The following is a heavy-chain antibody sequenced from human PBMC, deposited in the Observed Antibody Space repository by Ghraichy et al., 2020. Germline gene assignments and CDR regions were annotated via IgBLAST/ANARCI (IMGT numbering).Heavy chain of an antibody. Sequence: SETLSLTCTVSGGSISSYYWSWIRQPPGKGLEWIGYIYYSGSTNYNPSLKSRVTISVDTSKNQSSLKLSSVTAADTAVYYCARQVVVAGLDVWGQGTTVTVSS. CDR1: GGSISSYY. V-gene: IGHV4-59*08. J-gene: IGHJ6*02. CDR3: ARQVVVAGLDV. D-gene: IGHD6-19*01. CDR2: IYYSGST.